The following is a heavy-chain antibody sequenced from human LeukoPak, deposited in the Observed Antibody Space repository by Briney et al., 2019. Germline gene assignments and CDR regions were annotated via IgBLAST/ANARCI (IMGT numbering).Heavy chain of an antibody. Sequence: GGSLRLSCAASGFTFSSFAMSWVRQAPGKGLEWVANIKQDGSEKYYVDSVKGRFTISRNNAKNSLYLQMNSLRAEDTAVYYCARPYGGNSKSVFDYWGQGTLVTVSS. CDR1: GFTFSSFA. J-gene: IGHJ4*02. D-gene: IGHD4-23*01. V-gene: IGHV3-7*01. CDR3: ARPYGGNSKSVFDY. CDR2: IKQDGSEK.